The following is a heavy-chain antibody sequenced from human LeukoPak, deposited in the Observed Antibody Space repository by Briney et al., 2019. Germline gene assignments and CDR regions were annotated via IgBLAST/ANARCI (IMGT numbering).Heavy chain of an antibody. CDR2: MNIDGSEK. Sequence: PSETLSLTCTVSGGSISSSGYYWGWIRQAPGKRLEWVANMNIDGSEKYYADSVKGRFSISRDNARNSVYLQMASLRVEDTAVYYCARDPVEWELLLDYWGQGTLVTVSS. V-gene: IGHV3-7*01. CDR3: ARDPVEWELLLDY. J-gene: IGHJ4*02. D-gene: IGHD1-26*01. CDR1: GGSISSSGYY.